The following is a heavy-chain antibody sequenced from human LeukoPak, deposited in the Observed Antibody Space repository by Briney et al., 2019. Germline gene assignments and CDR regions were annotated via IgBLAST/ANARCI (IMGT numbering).Heavy chain of an antibody. Sequence: GGSLRLSCAASGFTFSTYSMTWVRQGPGKGLEWVSSIYNSGAKTFYADSVKGRFTISRDNSKNTLYLQMNRLRVEDTAVYYCAKDVAPDSGWDLDYWGQGTLVTVSS. CDR2: IYNSGAKT. D-gene: IGHD6-19*01. J-gene: IGHJ4*02. CDR3: AKDVAPDSGWDLDY. V-gene: IGHV3-23*01. CDR1: GFTFSTYS.